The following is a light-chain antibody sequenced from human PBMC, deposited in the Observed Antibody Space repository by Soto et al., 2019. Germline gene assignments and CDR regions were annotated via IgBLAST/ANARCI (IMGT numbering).Light chain of an antibody. V-gene: IGKV2-30*01. CDR2: QVS. CDR3: MQDIYWPRT. CDR1: QGLVYSDGNTY. Sequence: DVVITQSPLCLPFTLLHPSSISCRSSQGLVYSDGNTYLHWFQQRPGQSPRRLIYQVSNRDSGVPDRFSGSGSGTDFTLNISRVEADDVGVYYCMQDIYWPRTFGQGTKVDIK. J-gene: IGKJ1*01.